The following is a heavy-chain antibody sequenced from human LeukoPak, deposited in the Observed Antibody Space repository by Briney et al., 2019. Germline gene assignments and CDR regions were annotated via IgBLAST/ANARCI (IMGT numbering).Heavy chain of an antibody. V-gene: IGHV3-23*01. D-gene: IGHD3-22*01. CDR3: AKDRQSRGLLGFDY. CDR1: GFTFSGYS. Sequence: PGGSLRLSCAASGFTFSGYSMSWVRQAPGKGPEWVSTISGSGDATYYADSVKGRFTISRDNSKNTLYVQMNSLRAEDTAVYYCAKDRQSRGLLGFDYWGQGALVIVSS. J-gene: IGHJ4*02. CDR2: ISGSGDAT.